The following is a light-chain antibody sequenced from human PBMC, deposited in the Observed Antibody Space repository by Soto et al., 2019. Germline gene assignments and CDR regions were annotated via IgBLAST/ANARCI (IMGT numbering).Light chain of an antibody. CDR1: QSVSTY. CDR2: DAS. CDR3: QQRRNWPLT. V-gene: IGKV3-11*01. Sequence: EIVLTQSPATLSLSPGERATLSCRASQSVSTYFAWYQQKPGQAPRLLIYDASNRATGIPARFSGSGSGTDFTLTISSLEPEDFAVYYCQQRRNWPLTFGQGTRVEIK. J-gene: IGKJ1*01.